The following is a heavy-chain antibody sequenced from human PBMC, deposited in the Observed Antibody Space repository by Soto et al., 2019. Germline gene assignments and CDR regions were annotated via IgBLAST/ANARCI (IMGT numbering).Heavy chain of an antibody. J-gene: IGHJ4*02. CDR2: ISWNSGSI. V-gene: IGHV3-9*01. D-gene: IGHD6-19*01. CDR3: AKASHLGIAVAGFLFDY. CDR1: GFTFDDYA. Sequence: PGGSLRLSCAASGFTFDDYAMHWVRQAPGKGLEWVSGISWNSGSIGYADSVKGRFTISRDNAKNSLYLQMNSLRAEDTALYYCAKASHLGIAVAGFLFDYWGQGTLFTVS.